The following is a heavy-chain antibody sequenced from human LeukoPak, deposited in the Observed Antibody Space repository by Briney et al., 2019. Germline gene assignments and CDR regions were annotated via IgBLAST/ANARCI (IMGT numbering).Heavy chain of an antibody. J-gene: IGHJ4*02. D-gene: IGHD3-10*01. Sequence: SETLSLTCTVSGGSINSFYWSWIRQPPGKGLEWIGYISYSGSTIYNPSLKSRVTISIDTSKNHFSLKLSSVTAADTAVYYCARDRGGYGSETDWGQGTLVTVSS. CDR3: ARDRGGYGSETD. CDR2: ISYSGST. V-gene: IGHV4-59*01. CDR1: GGSINSFY.